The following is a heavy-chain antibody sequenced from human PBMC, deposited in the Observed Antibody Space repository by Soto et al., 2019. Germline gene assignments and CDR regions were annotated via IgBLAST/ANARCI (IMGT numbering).Heavy chain of an antibody. CDR3: AKALYGGFTY. Sequence: SLRLSCAASGFTFSSYAMHWVRQAPGKGLEWVAVISYDGSNKYYADSVKGRFTVSRDNSKSMLYLQTNSLRAEDTAIYYCAKALYGGFTYWGQGTLVTVSS. CDR1: GFTFSSYA. V-gene: IGHV3-30-3*01. CDR2: ISYDGSNK. D-gene: IGHD3-10*01. J-gene: IGHJ4*02.